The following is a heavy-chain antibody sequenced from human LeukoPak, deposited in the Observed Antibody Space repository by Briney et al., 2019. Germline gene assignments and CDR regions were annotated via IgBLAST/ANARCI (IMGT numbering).Heavy chain of an antibody. CDR2: IYYTGNT. CDR3: ARGYSAAYGRFDP. V-gene: IGHV4-59*01. Sequence: SETLSLTCTVSGGSISSYYWSWIRQPPGRGLEWIGYIYYTGNTNYNPSLKSRVTISVDTSKNQFSLKLTSVTAADTAVYFCARGYSAAYGRFDPWGQGTLVTVSS. D-gene: IGHD1-26*01. J-gene: IGHJ5*02. CDR1: GGSISSYY.